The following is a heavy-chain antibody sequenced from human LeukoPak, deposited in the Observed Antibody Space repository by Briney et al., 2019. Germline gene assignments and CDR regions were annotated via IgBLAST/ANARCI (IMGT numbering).Heavy chain of an antibody. CDR3: ASVFYYDGSGYQYSFDY. Sequence: PSETLSLTCSVSGGSISNYYWSWIRQPPGKGLEWIGDIYYSGSTTYNPSLKSRVTISVDTSKNQFSLKLNSVTAADTAVYYCASVFYYDGSGYQYSFDYWGQGALVTVSS. CDR1: GGSISNYY. J-gene: IGHJ4*02. CDR2: IYYSGST. V-gene: IGHV4-59*08. D-gene: IGHD3-22*01.